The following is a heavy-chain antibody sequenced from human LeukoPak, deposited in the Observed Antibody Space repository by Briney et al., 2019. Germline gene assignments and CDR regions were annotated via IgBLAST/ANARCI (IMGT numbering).Heavy chain of an antibody. D-gene: IGHD3-22*01. CDR1: GGSISSSSYY. CDR2: IYYSGST. CDR3: ARLRDDGSGFFDC. V-gene: IGHV4-39*01. J-gene: IGHJ4*02. Sequence: PSETMSLTCTVSGGSISSSSYYWGWIRQPPGKGLEWIGSIYYSGSTYYNPSLKSRVTISVDTSKNQFSLNLSPVTAADTAVYYCARLRDDGSGFFDCGDEGPLATSSS.